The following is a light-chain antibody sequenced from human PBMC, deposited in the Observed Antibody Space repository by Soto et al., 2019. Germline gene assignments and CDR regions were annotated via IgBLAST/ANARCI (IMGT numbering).Light chain of an antibody. J-gene: IGLJ2*01. V-gene: IGLV2-14*01. Sequence: QSALTQPASVSGSPGQSITISCTGPSSDVSNYNYVSWYQQHPGKAPKLMIYEVSYWPSGVSNRFSGSKSGNTASLTISGLQAEDEADYYCSSYTTSSTLDVVFGGGTKLTVL. CDR3: SSYTTSSTLDVV. CDR1: SSDVSNYNY. CDR2: EVS.